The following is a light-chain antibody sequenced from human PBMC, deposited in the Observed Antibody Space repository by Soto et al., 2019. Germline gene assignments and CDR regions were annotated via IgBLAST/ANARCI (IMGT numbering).Light chain of an antibody. V-gene: IGKV1-5*01. J-gene: IGKJ1*01. Sequence: DIQITQSPSTLSASVGDRVTITCRASQSITKWLAWHQQKPGKAPKLMIYDASSLEIGVPSRFSASGSGTEFTLTISSLQPDDFATYYGQQYESYSTWTFCPWTKVDIK. CDR3: QQYESYSTWT. CDR1: QSITKW. CDR2: DAS.